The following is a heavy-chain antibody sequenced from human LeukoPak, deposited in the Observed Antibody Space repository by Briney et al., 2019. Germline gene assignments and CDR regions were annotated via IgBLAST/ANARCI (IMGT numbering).Heavy chain of an antibody. CDR3: ASRIVVVPAAVRGYAFDI. J-gene: IGHJ3*02. CDR2: IYSGGST. V-gene: IGHV3-53*01. D-gene: IGHD2-2*01. Sequence: PGGSLRLSCAASGFTVSSNYMSWVRQAPGKGLEWVSVIYSGGSTYYADSVKGRFTISRDNSKNTLYLQMNSLRAEDTAVYYCASRIVVVPAAVRGYAFDIWGQGTMVTVSS. CDR1: GFTVSSNY.